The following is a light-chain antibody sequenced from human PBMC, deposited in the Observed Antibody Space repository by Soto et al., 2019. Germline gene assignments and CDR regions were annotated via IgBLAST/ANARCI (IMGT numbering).Light chain of an antibody. CDR3: GTWDSSLSAV. CDR1: SSDIGNND. J-gene: IGLJ1*01. CDR2: DNN. V-gene: IGLV1-51*01. Sequence: QSVLTQPPSVSAAPGQTVTISCSGSSSDIGNNDVSWYQQVPGTAPKLLIYDNNKRPSGIPDRFSGSKSGTSATLGITGLQTGDEADYYCGTWDSSLSAVFGTGTKVTVL.